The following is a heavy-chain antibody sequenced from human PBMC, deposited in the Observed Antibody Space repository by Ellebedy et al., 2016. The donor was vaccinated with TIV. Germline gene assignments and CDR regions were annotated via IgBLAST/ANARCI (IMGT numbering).Heavy chain of an antibody. Sequence: GESLKISXAASGFTFSSYVMNWVRQAPGKGLEWVSTISYSGGSTYHTDYVKGRFTISRDNSKNRLYLQMSSLRAEDTAVYYCVTRQQTVTTNWGAFDIWGQGTIVTVSS. CDR1: GFTFSSYV. J-gene: IGHJ3*02. V-gene: IGHV3-23*01. D-gene: IGHD4-17*01. CDR2: ISYSGGST. CDR3: VTRQQTVTTNWGAFDI.